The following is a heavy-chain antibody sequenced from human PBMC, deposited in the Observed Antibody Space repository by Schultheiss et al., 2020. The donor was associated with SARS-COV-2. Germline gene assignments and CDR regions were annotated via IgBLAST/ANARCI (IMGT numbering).Heavy chain of an antibody. J-gene: IGHJ4*02. Sequence: GGSLRLSCAASGFTFSSYAMSWVRQAPGKGLEWVSYISSSSSTIYYADSVKGRFTISRDNAKNSLYLQMNSLRAEDTAVYYCARDPHSSGWYEPFYFDYWGQGTLVTVAS. CDR1: GFTFSSYA. CDR3: ARDPHSSGWYEPFYFDY. V-gene: IGHV3-48*04. D-gene: IGHD6-19*01. CDR2: ISSSSSTI.